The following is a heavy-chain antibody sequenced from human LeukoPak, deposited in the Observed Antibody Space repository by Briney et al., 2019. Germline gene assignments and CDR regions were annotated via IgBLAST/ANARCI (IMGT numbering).Heavy chain of an antibody. CDR2: IDPSDSYT. Sequence: GESLKISCKGSGYSFTSYWISWVRQMPGKGLEWMGRIDPSDSYTNYSPSFQGHVTISADKSISTAYLQWSSLKASDTAMYYCARHAKLLWFVELSTDQYYFDYWGQGTLVTVSS. CDR1: GYSFTSYW. V-gene: IGHV5-10-1*01. J-gene: IGHJ4*02. D-gene: IGHD3-10*01. CDR3: ARHAKLLWFVELSTDQYYFDY.